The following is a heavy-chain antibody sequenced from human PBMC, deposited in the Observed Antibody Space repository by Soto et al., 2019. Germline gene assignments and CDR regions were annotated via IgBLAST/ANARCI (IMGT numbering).Heavy chain of an antibody. J-gene: IGHJ5*02. CDR2: VHHSGNT. CDR3: ARERSASSWYEGWFDP. V-gene: IGHV4-30-2*01. Sequence: QPQLQESGSGLVKPSQTLSLTCAVSGGSISSGGDSWSWIRQPPGKGLEWIGYVHHSGNTYYNPSLKSRVTISVDRSKIQFSLRLTSVTAADTAVYYCARERSASSWYEGWFDPWGQGILVTVSS. D-gene: IGHD6-13*01. CDR1: GGSISSGGDS.